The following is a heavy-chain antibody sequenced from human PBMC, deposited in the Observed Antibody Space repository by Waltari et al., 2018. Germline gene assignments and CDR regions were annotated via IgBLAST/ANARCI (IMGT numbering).Heavy chain of an antibody. CDR1: GFSLSTSGVG. V-gene: IGHV2-5*01. J-gene: IGHJ3*02. D-gene: IGHD3-9*01. CDR2: IYWNDDK. CDR3: ALSTGYYSLSPNDAFDI. Sequence: QITLKESGPTLVKPTQTLTLTCTFSGFSLSTSGVGVGWIRQPPGKALEWLALIYWNDDKRYRPSLKSRLTSTKDTSKNQVVLTMTNMDPVDTATYYFALSTGYYSLSPNDAFDIWGQGTMVTVSS.